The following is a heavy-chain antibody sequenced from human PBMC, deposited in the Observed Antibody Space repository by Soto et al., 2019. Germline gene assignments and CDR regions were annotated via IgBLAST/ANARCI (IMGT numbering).Heavy chain of an antibody. J-gene: IGHJ4*02. CDR3: ARDGAGDGLDY. Sequence: QVQLVQSGAEVKKPGSSVKVSCKASEGTFSSYTVSWVRQPPGQGLEWMGGIMPIFGTVSYAQKFQGRVTITADESTSTAYMELSSLTSDDTAFYYCARDGAGDGLDYWGQGTLVTVSS. V-gene: IGHV1-69*01. CDR2: IMPIFGTV. D-gene: IGHD7-27*01. CDR1: EGTFSSYT.